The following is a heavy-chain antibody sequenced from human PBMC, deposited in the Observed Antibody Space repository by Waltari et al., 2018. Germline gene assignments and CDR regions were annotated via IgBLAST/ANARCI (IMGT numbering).Heavy chain of an antibody. J-gene: IGHJ4*02. D-gene: IGHD5-12*01. CDR1: GYSISSGYY. V-gene: IGHV4-38-2*02. CDR3: ARDQRDGYNQPLFYY. Sequence: QVQLQESGPGLVKPSETLSLTCAVSGYSISSGYYWGWIRQPPGKGREWIGSIYHSGSTYYNPSLKSRVTISVDTSKNQFSLKLSSVTAADTAVYYCARDQRDGYNQPLFYYWGQGTLVTVSS. CDR2: IYHSGST.